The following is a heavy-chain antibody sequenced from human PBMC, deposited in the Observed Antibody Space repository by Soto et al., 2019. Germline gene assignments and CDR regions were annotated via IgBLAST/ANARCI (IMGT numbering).Heavy chain of an antibody. CDR3: ARFKLGDDY. CDR1: GGTFSNST. V-gene: IGHV1-69*02. J-gene: IGHJ4*02. CDR2: LIPILGLA. D-gene: IGHD5-12*01. Sequence: GASVKVSCKASGGTFSNSTVTWVRQAPGQGLEWMGRLIPILGLANYAQKFRGRLTITADKSTTTAYMELRSLGSEDTAIYYCARFKLGDDYWGQGTLVTVSS.